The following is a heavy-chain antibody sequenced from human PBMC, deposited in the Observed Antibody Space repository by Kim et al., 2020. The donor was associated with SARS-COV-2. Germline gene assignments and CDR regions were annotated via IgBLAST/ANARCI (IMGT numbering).Heavy chain of an antibody. CDR1: GFTFSSYS. D-gene: IGHD3-10*01. V-gene: IGHV3-48*02. CDR2: ISSSSSTI. Sequence: GGSLRLSCAASGFTFSSYSMNWVRQAPGKGLELVSYISSSSSTIYYADSVKGRFTISRDNAKNSLYLQMNSLRDEDTAVYYCARAYYYGSGSYGLDYWGQGTLVTVSS. J-gene: IGHJ4*02. CDR3: ARAYYYGSGSYGLDY.